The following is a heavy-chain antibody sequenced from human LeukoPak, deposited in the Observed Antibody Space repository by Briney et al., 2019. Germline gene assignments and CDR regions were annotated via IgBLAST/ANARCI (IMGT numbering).Heavy chain of an antibody. CDR3: ARDVGWDYSHAAFDI. CDR2: ISYDGSNK. Sequence: GSLRLSCAASGFTFSSYAMHWVRQAPGKGLEWVAVISYDGSNKYYADSVKGRFTISRDNSKNTLYLQMNSLRAEDTAVYYCARDVGWDYSHAAFDIWGQGTMVTVSS. J-gene: IGHJ3*02. D-gene: IGHD3-10*01. V-gene: IGHV3-30-3*01. CDR1: GFTFSSYA.